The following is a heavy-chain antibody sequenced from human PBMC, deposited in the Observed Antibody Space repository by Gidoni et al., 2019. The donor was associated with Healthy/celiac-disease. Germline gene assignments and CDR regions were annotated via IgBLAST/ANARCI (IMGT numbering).Heavy chain of an antibody. CDR1: GFTFSSYA. J-gene: IGHJ5*02. V-gene: IGHV3-23*01. D-gene: IGHD2-8*01. CDR2: ISGSGGST. Sequence: EVQLLEPGGGLVQPGGSLRLSCAASGFTFSSYAMSWVRQAPGKGLEWVSAISGSGGSTYYADSVKGRFTISRDNSKNTLYLQMNSLRAEDTAVYYCAKVPVLMVYAGYNWFDPWGQGTLVTVSS. CDR3: AKVPVLMVYAGYNWFDP.